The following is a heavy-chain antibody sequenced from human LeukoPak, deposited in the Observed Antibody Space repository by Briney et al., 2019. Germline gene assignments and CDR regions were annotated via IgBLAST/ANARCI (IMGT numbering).Heavy chain of an antibody. CDR1: GDSISSYY. V-gene: IGHV4-59*01. CDR3: ARDYAFDI. CDR2: INYSGNT. Sequence: SGTLSLTCTVSGDSISSYYWSWIRQPPGKGLEWIGCINYSGNTNYNPSLKSRVTISIDTSKNQFSLKLSSVTAADTAVYYCARDYAFDIWGQGTMVTVSS. J-gene: IGHJ3*02.